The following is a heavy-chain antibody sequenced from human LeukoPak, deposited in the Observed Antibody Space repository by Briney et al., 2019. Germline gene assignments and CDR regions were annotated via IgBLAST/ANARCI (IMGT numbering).Heavy chain of an antibody. CDR1: GASITSFY. D-gene: IGHD6-19*01. V-gene: IGHV4-59*08. CDR2: IYYRGST. J-gene: IGHJ4*02. CDR3: ARHQSVAD. Sequence: PSETLSLTCTVSGASITSFYWSWIRQPPGKGLEWIGNIYYRGSTNYNPSLKSRLTISIDTSRNQFSLRLTSVTAADTALYYCARHQSVADWGQGTLVAVSS.